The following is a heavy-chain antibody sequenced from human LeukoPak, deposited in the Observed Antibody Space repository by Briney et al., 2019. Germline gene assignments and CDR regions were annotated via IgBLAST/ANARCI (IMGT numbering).Heavy chain of an antibody. J-gene: IGHJ6*04. V-gene: IGHV4-59*01. D-gene: IGHD2-2*01. CDR2: IYYSGST. CDR3: ARDRIVVVPAAIEYYYYGMDV. CDR1: GGSISSYY. Sequence: SETLSLTCTVSGGSISSYYWSWIRQPPGKGLEWIGYIYYSGSTNYNPSLKSRVTISVDTSKNQFSLKLSSVTAADTAVYYCARDRIVVVPAAIEYYYYGMDVWGKGTTVTDSS.